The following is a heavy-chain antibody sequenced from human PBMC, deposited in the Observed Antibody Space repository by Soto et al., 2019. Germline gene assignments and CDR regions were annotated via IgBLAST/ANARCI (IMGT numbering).Heavy chain of an antibody. CDR2: IIPIFGTI. D-gene: IGHD3-22*01. CDR3: ASKYNSGFFRFDY. Sequence: SVKVSCKASGGTFSSYAVSWLRQAPGQGLEWMGGIIPIFGTIQYGQKFQGRVTITADESTSTAYMELSSLRSGDTAVYYCASKYNSGFFRFDYWGQGTLVTVSS. J-gene: IGHJ4*02. V-gene: IGHV1-69*13. CDR1: GGTFSSYA.